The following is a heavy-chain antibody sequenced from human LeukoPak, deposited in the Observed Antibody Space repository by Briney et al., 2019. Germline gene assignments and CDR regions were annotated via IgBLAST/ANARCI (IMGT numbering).Heavy chain of an antibody. V-gene: IGHV4-4*07. CDR1: GGSISSYY. J-gene: IGHJ4*02. CDR2: IYTSGST. Sequence: ASETLSLTCTVSGGSISSYYWSWIRQPAGKGLEWIGRIYTSGSTNYNPSLKSRVTMSVDTSKNQFSLKLSSVTAADTAVYYCARVGYSGYDPYYFDYWGQGTLVTVSS. CDR3: ARVGYSGYDPYYFDY. D-gene: IGHD5-12*01.